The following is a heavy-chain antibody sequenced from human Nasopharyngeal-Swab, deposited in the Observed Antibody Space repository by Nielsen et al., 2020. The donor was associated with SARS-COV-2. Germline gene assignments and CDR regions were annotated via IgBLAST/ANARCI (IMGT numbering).Heavy chain of an antibody. J-gene: IGHJ4*02. CDR1: GFTFSGYY. D-gene: IGHD1-26*01. V-gene: IGHV3-11*04. CDR2: ISSSGSTI. Sequence: GESLKISCAASGFTFSGYYMSWIRQAPGKGLEWVSYISSSGSTIYYADSVKGRFTISRDNAKNSLYLQMNSLRAEDTAVYYCARAKSIVGATQYYFDYWGQGTLVTVSS. CDR3: ARAKSIVGATQYYFDY.